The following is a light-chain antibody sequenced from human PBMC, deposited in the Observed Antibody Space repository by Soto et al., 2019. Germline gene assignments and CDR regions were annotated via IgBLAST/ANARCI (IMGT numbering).Light chain of an antibody. CDR1: SSDVGGYNY. CDR2: EVS. V-gene: IGLV2-8*01. CDR3: RSSTGSINPYV. Sequence: QSALTQPPSASGSPGQSVTISCTGTSSDVGGYNYVSWYQQHPGKAPKLMIYEVSKRPSGVPDRFSGSKSGNTASLTVSGLQAEVDSDYYCRSSTGSINPYVFVNVNIVPVL. J-gene: IGLJ1*01.